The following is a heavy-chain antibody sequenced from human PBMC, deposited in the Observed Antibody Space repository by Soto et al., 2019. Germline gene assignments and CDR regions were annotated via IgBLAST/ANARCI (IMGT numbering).Heavy chain of an antibody. CDR2: ISSSSSYI. CDR3: ARDQGGTGYSSGWYYGMDV. Sequence: GGSLRLSCAASGFTFSSYSMDWVRQAPGKGLEWVSSISSSSSYIYYADSVKGRFTISRDNAKNSLYLQMNSLRAEDTAVYYCARDQGGTGYSSGWYYGMDVWRQGTTAIVS. CDR1: GFTFSSYS. V-gene: IGHV3-21*01. J-gene: IGHJ6*02. D-gene: IGHD6-19*01.